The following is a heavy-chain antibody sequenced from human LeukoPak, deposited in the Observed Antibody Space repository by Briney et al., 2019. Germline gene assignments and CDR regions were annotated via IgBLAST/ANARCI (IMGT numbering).Heavy chain of an antibody. CDR3: ARPPQLVVVILDAFDI. CDR2: ISGSGGST. CDR1: GFTLSSYS. V-gene: IGHV3-23*01. Sequence: GGSLRLSCAASGFTLSSYSINWVRQAPGKGLEWVSTISGSGGSTYYADSVKGRFTISRDNSKNTLYLQMNSLRAEDTAVYYCARPPQLVVVILDAFDIWGQGTMVTVSS. D-gene: IGHD3-22*01. J-gene: IGHJ3*02.